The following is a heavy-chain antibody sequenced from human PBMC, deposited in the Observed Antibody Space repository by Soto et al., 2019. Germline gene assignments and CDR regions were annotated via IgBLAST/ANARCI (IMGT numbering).Heavy chain of an antibody. CDR1: GGSISSYY. CDR3: ARDLRFGELAWFDP. J-gene: IGHJ5*02. D-gene: IGHD3-10*01. CDR2: IYYSGST. Sequence: QVQLQESGPGLVKPSETLSLTCTVSGGSISSYYWSWIRQPPGKGLEWIGYIYYSGSTNYNPSLKSRVTISVDTSKNQFSLKLSSVTAADTAVYYCARDLRFGELAWFDPWGQGTLVTVSS. V-gene: IGHV4-59*01.